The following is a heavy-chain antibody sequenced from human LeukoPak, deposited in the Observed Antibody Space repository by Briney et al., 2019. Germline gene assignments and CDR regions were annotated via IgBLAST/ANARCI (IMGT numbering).Heavy chain of an antibody. CDR1: GFTFDDYA. V-gene: IGHV3-9*01. D-gene: IGHD6-13*01. CDR2: ISWNSGSI. Sequence: GGSLRLSCAASGFTFDDYAMHWVRQAPGKGLEWVSGISWNSGSIGYADSVKGRFTISRDNAKNSLYLQMNSLRAEDTALYYCAKGQYSSSWYGDDAFDIWGQGTMVTVSS. J-gene: IGHJ3*02. CDR3: AKGQYSSSWYGDDAFDI.